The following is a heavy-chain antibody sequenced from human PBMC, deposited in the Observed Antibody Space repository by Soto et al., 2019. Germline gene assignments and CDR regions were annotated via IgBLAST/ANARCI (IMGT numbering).Heavy chain of an antibody. V-gene: IGHV4-34*01. CDR3: ARARGRRGYYYYYMDV. J-gene: IGHJ6*03. CDR2: INHSGST. CDR1: GGSFSGYY. Sequence: PSETLSLTCAVYGGSFSGYYWSWIRQPPGKGLEWIGEINHSGSTNYNPSLKSRVTISVDTSKNQFSLKLSSVTAADTAVYYCARARGRRGYYYYYMDVWGKGTTVTVSS. D-gene: IGHD1-26*01.